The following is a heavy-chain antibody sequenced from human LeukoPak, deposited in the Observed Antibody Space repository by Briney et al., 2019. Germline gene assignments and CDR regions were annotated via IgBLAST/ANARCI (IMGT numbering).Heavy chain of an antibody. CDR3: ARVEWADFWSGLAKD. Sequence: GASVKVSCKASGYTFTSYGISWVRQAPGQGLEWMGWISAYNGNTNYAQKLQGRVTMTTDTSTSTAYMELRSLRSDDTAVYYCARVEWADFWSGLAKDWGQGTLVTVSS. CDR1: GYTFTSYG. CDR2: ISAYNGNT. V-gene: IGHV1-18*01. D-gene: IGHD3-3*01. J-gene: IGHJ4*02.